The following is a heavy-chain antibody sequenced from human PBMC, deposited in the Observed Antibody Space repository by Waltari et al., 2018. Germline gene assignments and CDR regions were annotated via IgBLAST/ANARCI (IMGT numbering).Heavy chain of an antibody. CDR2: RIYSGGST. J-gene: IGHJ4*02. V-gene: IGHV3-23*03. D-gene: IGHD1-1*01. CDR3: AKGGDTGTYGFFDF. Sequence: EVQLLESGGGLAQPGGSFRLSCEASGFPFSRNDMTWVRQAPGKVLGWVSRIYSGGSTNYADSVKGRFTVSRDNSKNTLYLQMSNLRGEDTAVYYCAKGGDTGTYGFFDFWGQGTLVSVSS. CDR1: GFPFSRND.